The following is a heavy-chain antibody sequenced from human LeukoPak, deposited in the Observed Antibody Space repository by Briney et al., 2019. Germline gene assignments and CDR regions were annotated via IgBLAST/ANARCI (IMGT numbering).Heavy chain of an antibody. CDR1: GYSLSTYW. Sequence: GESLKISCKGSGYSLSTYWIGWVRQMPGKGLEWMGIIYPGDSDTRYSPSFQGQVTISVDKSISTAYLQWSSLKASDTAMYYCARHVPYSGSYYFDYWGQGTLVTVSS. J-gene: IGHJ4*02. D-gene: IGHD1-26*01. V-gene: IGHV5-51*01. CDR2: IYPGDSDT. CDR3: ARHVPYSGSYYFDY.